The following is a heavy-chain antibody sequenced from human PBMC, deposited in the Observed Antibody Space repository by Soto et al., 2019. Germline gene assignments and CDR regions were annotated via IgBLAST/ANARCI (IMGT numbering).Heavy chain of an antibody. CDR2: IYYSGST. V-gene: IGHV4-31*03. CDR1: GGSISSGGYY. J-gene: IGHJ2*01. CDR3: ARIPLIVVVKTWYFDL. D-gene: IGHD3-22*01. Sequence: QVQLQESGPGLVKPSQTLSLTCTVSGGSISSGGYYWSWIRQHPGKGLEWIGYIYYSGSTYYNPSLQSRVTISVDTSKNQFSLKLSSVTAADTAVYYCARIPLIVVVKTWYFDLWGRGTLVTVSS.